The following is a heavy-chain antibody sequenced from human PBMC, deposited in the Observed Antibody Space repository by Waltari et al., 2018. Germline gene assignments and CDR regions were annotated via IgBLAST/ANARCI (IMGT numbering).Heavy chain of an antibody. CDR2: IYSSGST. CDR3: ARASYGSGSSWFDP. CDR1: GGSISTHF. D-gene: IGHD3-10*01. V-gene: IGHV4-59*11. J-gene: IGHJ5*02. Sequence: QVQLQESGPGLVKPSETLSLICSVSGGSISTHFWGCIRPPPRKTLDWIGNIYSSGSTNTNPSLTSRVTISLDMSKNQFSLKLRSVSAADTAVYYCARASYGSGSSWFDPWGQGNLVTVSS.